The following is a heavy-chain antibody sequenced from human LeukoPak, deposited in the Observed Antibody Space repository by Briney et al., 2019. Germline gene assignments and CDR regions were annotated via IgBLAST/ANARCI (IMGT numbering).Heavy chain of an antibody. Sequence: GGSLRLSCAASGVTFTNYGMTWVRQAPGKGLEWVASINQDGSEKYYVDSVKGRFTISRDNAKNSLYLQMNSLRAEDTAVYYCAREGKGDYVWGSYRPAYWGQGALVTVSS. CDR2: INQDGSEK. D-gene: IGHD3-16*02. V-gene: IGHV3-7*01. J-gene: IGHJ4*02. CDR3: AREGKGDYVWGSYRPAY. CDR1: GVTFTNYG.